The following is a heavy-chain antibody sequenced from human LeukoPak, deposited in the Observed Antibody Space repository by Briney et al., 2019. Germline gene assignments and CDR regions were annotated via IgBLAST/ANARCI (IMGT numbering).Heavy chain of an antibody. CDR2: INHSGST. J-gene: IGHJ4*02. Sequence: PSETLSLTCAVYGGSFSGYYWSWIRQPPGKGLEWIGEINHSGSTNYNPSLKSRVTISVDTSKNQFSLKLSSVTAADTAVYYCARGPYYYGSGSYYRVRSYFDYWGQGTLVTVPS. CDR1: GGSFSGYY. V-gene: IGHV4-34*01. D-gene: IGHD3-10*01. CDR3: ARGPYYYGSGSYYRVRSYFDY.